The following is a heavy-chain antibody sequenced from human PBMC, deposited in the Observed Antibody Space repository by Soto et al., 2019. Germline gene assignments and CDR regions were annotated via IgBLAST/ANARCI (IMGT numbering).Heavy chain of an antibody. V-gene: IGHV3-21*01. Sequence: EVQLVESGGGLVKPGGSLRLSCAASGFTFSSYSMNWVRQAPGKGLEWVSSISSSSSYIYYADSVKGRFAISRDNAKNSLYLQMNSLGAEDTAVYYCARDHAYYDFWSGYQVYYYYGMDVWGHGTTVTVSS. CDR1: GFTFSSYS. CDR2: ISSSSSYI. D-gene: IGHD3-3*01. CDR3: ARDHAYYDFWSGYQVYYYYGMDV. J-gene: IGHJ6*02.